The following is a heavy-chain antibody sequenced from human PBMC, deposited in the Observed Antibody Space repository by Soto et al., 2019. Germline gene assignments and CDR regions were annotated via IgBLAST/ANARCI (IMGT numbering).Heavy chain of an antibody. D-gene: IGHD6-13*01. CDR2: IVGGDGGRSFTK. Sequence: EVHLLESGGGLVQPGGSLRLSCAASGFIFSSFAMTWVRQAPGKGLEWVSAIVGGDGGRSFTKYYADSVKGRFTISRDNSKNTLILHMNSLRAEDTDVYYCARSRYSSSWLLDYWGQGTLVTVSS. V-gene: IGHV3-23*01. J-gene: IGHJ4*02. CDR1: GFIFSSFA. CDR3: ARSRYSSSWLLDY.